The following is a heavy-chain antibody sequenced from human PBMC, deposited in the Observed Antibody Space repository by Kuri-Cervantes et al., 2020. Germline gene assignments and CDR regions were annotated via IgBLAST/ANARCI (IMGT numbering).Heavy chain of an antibody. J-gene: IGHJ4*02. Sequence: SLKISCAASGFTFDDYAMHWVRQAPGKGLEWVSGVSWNGGSKGYADSGKGRFIISRDNAKNSLHLQMNSLRAEDTALYYCAKALGSSSWFFDYWGQGTLVTVSS. CDR1: GFTFDDYA. CDR3: AKALGSSSWFFDY. CDR2: VSWNGGSK. V-gene: IGHV3-9*01. D-gene: IGHD6-13*01.